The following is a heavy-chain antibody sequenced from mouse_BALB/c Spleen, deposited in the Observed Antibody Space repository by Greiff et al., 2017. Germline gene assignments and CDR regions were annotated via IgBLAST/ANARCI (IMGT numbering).Heavy chain of an antibody. CDR2: INPSTGYT. J-gene: IGHJ3*01. D-gene: IGHD2-12*01. CDR1: GYTFTSYW. CDR3: APDSYDSAFAY. Sequence: VQLQQSGAELVKPGASVKMSCKASGYTFTSYWMHWVKQRPGQGLEWIGYINPSTGYTEYNQNFKDKATLTADKSSSTAYMQLSSLTSEDSAVYCCAPDSYDSAFAYWGQGTLVTVSA. V-gene: IGHV1-7*01.